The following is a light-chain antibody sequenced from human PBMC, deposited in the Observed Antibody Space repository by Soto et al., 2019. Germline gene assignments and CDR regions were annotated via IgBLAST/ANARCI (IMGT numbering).Light chain of an antibody. CDR3: QQYNNWPRT. V-gene: IGKV3D-15*01. Sequence: EIVLTQSPGTLSLSPGERATLSCRASQSVSSSFLAWYQQKPGQAPRLLIYDASNRATGIPARFSGSGSGTGFTLTISSLQSEDFAVYYCQQYNNWPRTFGQGTKVDIK. CDR2: DAS. J-gene: IGKJ1*01. CDR1: QSVSSS.